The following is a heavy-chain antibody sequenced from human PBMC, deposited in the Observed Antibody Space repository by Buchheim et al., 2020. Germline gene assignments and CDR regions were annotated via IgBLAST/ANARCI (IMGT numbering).Heavy chain of an antibody. J-gene: IGHJ4*02. CDR1: GFIFSDYY. CDR3: ARAFGGYSYGWVFDY. D-gene: IGHD5-18*01. Sequence: QVQLVASGGGLVKPGGSLRLSCAASGFIFSDYYMSWIRQAPGTGLEWVSYIGSGGSRIYDADSVKGRFTISRDNAESSLLLQRNSLRVEDTAVYYCARAFGGYSYGWVFDYWGQGSL. CDR2: IGSGGSRI. V-gene: IGHV3-11*01.